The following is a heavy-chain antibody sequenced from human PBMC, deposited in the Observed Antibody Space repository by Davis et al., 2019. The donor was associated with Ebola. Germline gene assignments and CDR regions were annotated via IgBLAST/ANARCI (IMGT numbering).Heavy chain of an antibody. V-gene: IGHV1-18*04. J-gene: IGHJ4*02. Sequence: ASVKVSCKASGYTFPNYGITWVRQAPGQGLEWMGWINPHNGNTNYAQNVQGRVTMTTDTSTSTAYMELRSLRSDDTAVYYCARVSLFWVRGAYGYWGQGTLVTVSS. CDR3: ARVSLFWVRGAYGY. D-gene: IGHD3-10*01. CDR1: GYTFPNYG. CDR2: INPHNGNT.